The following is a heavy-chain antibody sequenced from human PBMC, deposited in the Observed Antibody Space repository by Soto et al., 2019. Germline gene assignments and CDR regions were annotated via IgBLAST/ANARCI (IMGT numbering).Heavy chain of an antibody. J-gene: IGHJ6*02. CDR1: GYTFTSYG. D-gene: IGHD3-10*01. V-gene: IGHV1-18*01. Sequence: QVQLVQSGAEVKKPGASVKVSCKASGYTFTSYGISWVRQAPGQGLEWMGWISAYNGNTNYAQKLQGRVTMTTDTSTXXAXRXXRSLRSDDTAVYYCARDPWFGELSQRYYYYYGMDVWGQGTTVTVSS. CDR3: ARDPWFGELSQRYYYYYGMDV. CDR2: ISAYNGNT.